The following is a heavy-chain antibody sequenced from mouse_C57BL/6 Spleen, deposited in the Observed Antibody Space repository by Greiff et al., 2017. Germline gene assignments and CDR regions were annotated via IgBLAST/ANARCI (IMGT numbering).Heavy chain of an antibody. CDR1: GYSITSGYY. V-gene: IGHV3-6*01. CDR3: ARELYGPYAMDY. Sequence: VQLQQSGPGLVKPSQSLSLTCSVTGYSITSGYYWNWIRQFPGNKLEWMGYISYDGSNNYNPSLKNRISITRDTSKNQFFLKLNSVTTEDTATYYCARELYGPYAMDYWGQGTSVTVSS. CDR2: ISYDGSN. D-gene: IGHD1-1*02. J-gene: IGHJ4*01.